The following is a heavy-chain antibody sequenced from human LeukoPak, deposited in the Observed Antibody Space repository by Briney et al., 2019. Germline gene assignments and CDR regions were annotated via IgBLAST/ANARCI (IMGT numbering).Heavy chain of an antibody. CDR2: ISAYNGNT. D-gene: IGHD3-22*01. Sequence: ASVKVSCKASGYTFTSYGISWVRQAPGQGLEWMGWISAYNGNTNYAQKLQGRVTMTTDTSTSTAYMELRSLRSDDTAVYYCARDVYYESSGYPNLDWGQGTLVTVSS. CDR1: GYTFTSYG. V-gene: IGHV1-18*01. CDR3: ARDVYYESSGYPNLD. J-gene: IGHJ4*02.